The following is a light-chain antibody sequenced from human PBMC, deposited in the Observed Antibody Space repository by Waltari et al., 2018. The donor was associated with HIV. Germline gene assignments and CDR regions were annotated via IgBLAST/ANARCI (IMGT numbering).Light chain of an antibody. CDR1: SSHVGDYNY. Sequence: QSALTQPASVSGSPGQSITISCNGTSSHVGDYNYVSWYQQHPGKAPKLIIYDVSNRPSGVSNRFSGSKSGNTASLTISGLQTEDEADYYCSSYTSSSTRVFGTGTKVTVL. J-gene: IGLJ1*01. CDR2: DVS. CDR3: SSYTSSSTRV. V-gene: IGLV2-14*01.